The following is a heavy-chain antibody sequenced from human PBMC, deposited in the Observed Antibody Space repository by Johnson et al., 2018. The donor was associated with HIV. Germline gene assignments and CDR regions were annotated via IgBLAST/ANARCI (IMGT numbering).Heavy chain of an antibody. CDR3: ARWEVLADAFDV. Sequence: MQLVESGGGLVKPGGSPRLVCAASGFSFSDYYMSWIRQAPGKGLEWVSFISSSGNSIYHADSVEGRFAISRDNAENSLDLQMNSLRVEDTAVYYCARWEVLADAFDVWGRGTLVTVSS. J-gene: IGHJ3*01. D-gene: IGHD1-26*01. CDR2: ISSSGNSI. CDR1: GFSFSDYY. V-gene: IGHV3-11*04.